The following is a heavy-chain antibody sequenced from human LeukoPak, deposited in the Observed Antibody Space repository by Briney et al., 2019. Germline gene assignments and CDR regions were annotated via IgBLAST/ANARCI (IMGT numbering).Heavy chain of an antibody. J-gene: IGHJ6*04. D-gene: IGHD5-12*01. Sequence: SVEVSCKASGGTFSSYAISWVRQAPGQGLEWMGGIIPIFGTANYAQKFQGRVTITADESTSTAYMELSSLRSEDTAVYYCARAVWSGYDPSNGMDVWGKGTTVTVSS. CDR1: GGTFSSYA. V-gene: IGHV1-69*01. CDR2: IIPIFGTA. CDR3: ARAVWSGYDPSNGMDV.